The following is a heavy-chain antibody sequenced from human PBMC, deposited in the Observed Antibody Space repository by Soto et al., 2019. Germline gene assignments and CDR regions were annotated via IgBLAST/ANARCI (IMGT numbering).Heavy chain of an antibody. CDR3: VKSILAPVWGIEQLVLFDY. D-gene: IGHD6-13*01. V-gene: IGHV3-64D*08. CDR1: GFTFSSYA. J-gene: IGHJ4*02. Sequence: GGSLRLSCSASGFTFSSYAMHWVRQAPGKGLEYVSAISSNGGSTYYADSVKGRFTISRDNSKNTLYLQMSSLRAEDTAVYYCVKSILAPVWGIEQLVLFDYWGQGTLVTVSS. CDR2: ISSNGGST.